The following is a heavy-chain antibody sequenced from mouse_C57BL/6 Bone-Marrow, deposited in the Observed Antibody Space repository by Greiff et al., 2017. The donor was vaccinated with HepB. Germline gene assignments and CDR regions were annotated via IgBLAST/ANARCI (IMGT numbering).Heavy chain of an antibody. V-gene: IGHV1-81*01. CDR3: AREEDYWNYFDY. CDR1: GYTFTSYG. Sequence: QVQLQQSGAELARPGASVKLSCKASGYTFTSYGISWVKQRTGQGLEWIGEIYPRSGNTYYNEKFKGKATLTADKSSSTAYMELRSLTSEDSAVYFCAREEDYWNYFDYWGQGTTLTVSS. D-gene: IGHD2-13*01. J-gene: IGHJ2*01. CDR2: IYPRSGNT.